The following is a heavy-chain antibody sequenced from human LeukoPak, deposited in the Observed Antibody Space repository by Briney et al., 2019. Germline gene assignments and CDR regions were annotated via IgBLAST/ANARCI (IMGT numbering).Heavy chain of an antibody. CDR1: GFTFSSYA. CDR3: ARDLKGYCSSTSCYRFDY. D-gene: IGHD2-2*01. J-gene: IGHJ4*02. Sequence: LRLSCAASGFTFSSYAMSWIRQPPGKGLEWIGYIYYSGNTYYNPSLKSRVTISVDTSKNQFSLKLSSVTAADTAVYYCARDLKGYCSSTSCYRFDYWGQGTLVTVSS. CDR2: IYYSGNT. V-gene: IGHV4-30-4*08.